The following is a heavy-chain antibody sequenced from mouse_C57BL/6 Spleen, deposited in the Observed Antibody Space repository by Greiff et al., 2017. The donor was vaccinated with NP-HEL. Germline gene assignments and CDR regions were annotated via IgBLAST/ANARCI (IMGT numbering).Heavy chain of an antibody. V-gene: IGHV1-82*01. Sequence: QVQLQQSGPELVKPGASVKISCKASGYAFSSSWMNWVKQRPGKGLEWIGRIYPGDGDTNYNGKFKGKATLTADKSSSTAYMQLSSLTSEDSAVYFCARGSYGSTLDYWGQGTTLTVSS. CDR3: ARGSYGSTLDY. CDR2: IYPGDGDT. J-gene: IGHJ2*01. D-gene: IGHD1-1*01. CDR1: GYAFSSSW.